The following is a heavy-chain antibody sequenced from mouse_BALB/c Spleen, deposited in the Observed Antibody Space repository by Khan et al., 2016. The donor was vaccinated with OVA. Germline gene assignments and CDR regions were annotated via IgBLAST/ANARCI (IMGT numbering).Heavy chain of an antibody. Sequence: QVQLKQSGAELVRPASSMMISCKASGYAFSNYLINWVKLGPGQGLEWIGQIYPGDGNTNYNGKFKDKATLTADKSSSTAYMQLSSLTSEDSAVYFCARRGYEVFAYWGQGTLVTGFA. V-gene: IGHV1-80*01. CDR2: IYPGDGNT. J-gene: IGHJ3*01. CDR1: GYAFSNYL. CDR3: ARRGYEVFAY. D-gene: IGHD2-2*01.